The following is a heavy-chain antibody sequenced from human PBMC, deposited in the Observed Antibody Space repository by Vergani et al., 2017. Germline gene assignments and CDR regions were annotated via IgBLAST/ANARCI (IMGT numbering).Heavy chain of an antibody. J-gene: IGHJ4*02. D-gene: IGHD2-15*01. CDR3: ARGRGGYCSGGSCYFVDY. CDR2: IYYSGST. CDR1: GGSISSYY. V-gene: IGHV4-59*01. Sequence: QVQLQVSGPGLVKPSETLSLTCTVSGGSISSYYWSWIRQPPGKGLEWIGYIYYSGSTNYNPSLKSRVTISVDTSKNQFSLKLSSVTAADTAVYYCARGRGGYCSGGSCYFVDYWGQGTLVTVSS.